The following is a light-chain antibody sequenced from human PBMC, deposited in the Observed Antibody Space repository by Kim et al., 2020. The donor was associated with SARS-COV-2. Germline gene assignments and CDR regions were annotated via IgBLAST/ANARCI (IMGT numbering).Light chain of an antibody. CDR1: QSLVYSDGNTY. V-gene: IGKV2-30*01. Sequence: DVVMTQSPLSLPVTLGQPASISCRSSQSLVYSDGNTYLNWSQQRPGQSPRRLIYKVSNRDSGVPDRFSGSGSGTDFTLKISRVGAEYVGVYYFMQGIHPITFGQGTRREIK. CDR3: MQGIHPIT. CDR2: KVS. J-gene: IGKJ5*01.